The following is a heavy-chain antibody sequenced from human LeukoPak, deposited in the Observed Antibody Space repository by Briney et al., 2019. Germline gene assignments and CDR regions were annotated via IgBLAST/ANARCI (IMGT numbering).Heavy chain of an antibody. CDR2: IYYSGST. Sequence: SETLSLTCTVSGGSISSHYWSWLRQSPGQGLEWIGNIYYSGSTKYNPSLKSRVTISVDTSKNQCSLKLSSVTAADTAVYYCARAMNYYDSSGLESWGQGTLVTVSS. D-gene: IGHD3-22*01. CDR1: GGSISSHY. V-gene: IGHV4-59*11. J-gene: IGHJ4*02. CDR3: ARAMNYYDSSGLES.